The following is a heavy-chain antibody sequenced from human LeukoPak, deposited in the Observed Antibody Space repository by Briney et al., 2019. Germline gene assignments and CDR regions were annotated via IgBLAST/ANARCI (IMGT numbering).Heavy chain of an antibody. CDR3: ARDGVHQGGYYSYYMDV. CDR2: ISYDGSNK. D-gene: IGHD2-8*01. CDR1: GFTFSSYA. V-gene: IGHV3-30*04. Sequence: GRSLRLSCAASGFTFSSYAMHWVRQAPGKGLEWVAVISYDGSNKYYADSVKGRFTISRDNSKNTLYLQMNSLRAEDTAVYYCARDGVHQGGYYSYYMDVWGKGTTVTVSS. J-gene: IGHJ6*03.